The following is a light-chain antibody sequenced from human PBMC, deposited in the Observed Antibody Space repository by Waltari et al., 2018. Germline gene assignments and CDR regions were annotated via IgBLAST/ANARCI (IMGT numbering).Light chain of an antibody. CDR1: QSLLHSSGNYF. Sequence: DIVMTQSPFSLTVAPGEPASIFCRFSQSLLHSSGNYFLDWYLQKPGQSPQLLIYFGSNRAAGVPDRFSGSVSGTDFTLMSSRVEAGDVGVYYCMHLKETPVTFGQGTRLEI. V-gene: IGKV2-28*01. CDR2: FGS. CDR3: MHLKETPVT. J-gene: IGKJ5*01.